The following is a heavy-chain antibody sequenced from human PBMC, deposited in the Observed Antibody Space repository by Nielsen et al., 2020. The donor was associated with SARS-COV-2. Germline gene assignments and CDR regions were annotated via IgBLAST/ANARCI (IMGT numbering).Heavy chain of an antibody. V-gene: IGHV3-73*01. CDR2: IRSKANSYAT. D-gene: IGHD2-8*01. CDR3: TRHGYCTNGVCFDYYSYGMDV. CDR1: GFTFSGSA. J-gene: IGHJ6*02. Sequence: GESLKISCAASGFTFSGSAMHWVRQASGKGLEGVGRIRSKANSYATAYAASVKGRFTISRDDSKNTAYLQMNSLKTEDTAVYYCTRHGYCTNGVCFDYYSYGMDVWGQGTTVTVSS.